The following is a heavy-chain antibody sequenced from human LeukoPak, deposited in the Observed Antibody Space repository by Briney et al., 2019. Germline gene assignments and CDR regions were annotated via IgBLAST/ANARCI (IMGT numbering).Heavy chain of an antibody. CDR2: IKEDGSEK. V-gene: IGHV3-7*03. CDR1: GFTFSSYW. J-gene: IGHJ4*02. Sequence: GGSLRLSCPASGFTFSSYWMSWVRQAPGKGLEWVANIKEDGSEKYYVDSVKGRFTTSRDNAKNSLYLQMNSLRAEDTAVYHCARDGLTGGPDYWDQGTLVTVSS. D-gene: IGHD2-8*02. CDR3: ARDGLTGGPDY.